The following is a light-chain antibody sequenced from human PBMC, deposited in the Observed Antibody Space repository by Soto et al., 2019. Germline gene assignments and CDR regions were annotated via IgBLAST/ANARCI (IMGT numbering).Light chain of an antibody. CDR1: QSIASN. CDR2: SAS. CDR3: QQHNYWPS. V-gene: IGKV3-15*01. J-gene: IGKJ2*01. Sequence: EIVMTQSPATLPVSPGESATLSCRASQSIASNLAWYQQKPGQAPRLLIHSASARATGIPPRFSGSGSGTEFTLTISSLHSEDFAVYYCQQHNYWPSFGQGTNLEIK.